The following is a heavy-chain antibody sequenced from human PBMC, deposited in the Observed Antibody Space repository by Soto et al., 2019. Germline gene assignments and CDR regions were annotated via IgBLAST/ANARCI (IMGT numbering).Heavy chain of an antibody. D-gene: IGHD3-22*01. J-gene: IGHJ4*02. CDR2: ISYDGSSK. CDR1: GFTFSTYD. V-gene: IGHV3-30*18. CDR3: AKDGYHDNSGYFDFDY. Sequence: QVQLVESGGGVVQPGRSLRLSCGASGFTFSTYDMHWVRQAPGKGLEWVAVISYDGSSKYYGDSVKGRFIISRDNSKNMLDLQMNSLRAEDTAVYYCAKDGYHDNSGYFDFDYWGQGALVTVSS.